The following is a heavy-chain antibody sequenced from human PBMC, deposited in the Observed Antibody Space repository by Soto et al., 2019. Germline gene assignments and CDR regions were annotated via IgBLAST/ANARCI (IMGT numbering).Heavy chain of an antibody. CDR2: IKQDGSEK. Sequence: GGSLRLSCAASGFTFSSYWMSWVRQAPGKGLEWVANIKQDGSEKYYVDSVKGRFTISRDNAKNSLYLQMNSLRAEDTAVYYCARRYCSSTSCYRDDAFDIWGQGTMVTVSS. CDR1: GFTFSSYW. J-gene: IGHJ3*02. V-gene: IGHV3-7*01. CDR3: ARRYCSSTSCYRDDAFDI. D-gene: IGHD2-2*01.